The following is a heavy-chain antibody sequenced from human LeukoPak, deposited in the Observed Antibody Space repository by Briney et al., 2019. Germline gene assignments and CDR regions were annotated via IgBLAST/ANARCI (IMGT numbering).Heavy chain of an antibody. CDR3: GRVSESLVNGGVSWSFDN. V-gene: IGHV3-23*01. D-gene: IGHD2-15*01. CDR1: GFTFSSYA. J-gene: IGHJ4*02. CDR2: ISGSGGST. Sequence: PGGSLRLSCAASGFTFSSYAMSWVRQAPGKGLEWVSAISGSGGSTYYADSVKGRFTISRDNAKNSLYLQMNSLRAEDTAVYYCGRVSESLVNGGVSWSFDNWGQGTLVTVSS.